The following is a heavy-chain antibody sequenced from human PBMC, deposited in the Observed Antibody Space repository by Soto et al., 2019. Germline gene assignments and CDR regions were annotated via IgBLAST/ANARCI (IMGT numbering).Heavy chain of an antibody. CDR3: ARSLRGYSYGFFDY. CDR2: ISAYNGNT. V-gene: IGHV1-18*01. J-gene: IGHJ4*02. Sequence: ASVKVSCKASGYTFTSYGISCVRQAPGQGLEWMGWISAYNGNTNYAQKLQGRVTMTTDTSTSTAYMELRSLRSDDTAVYYCARSLRGYSYGFFDYWGQGTLVTVSS. CDR1: GYTFTSYG. D-gene: IGHD5-18*01.